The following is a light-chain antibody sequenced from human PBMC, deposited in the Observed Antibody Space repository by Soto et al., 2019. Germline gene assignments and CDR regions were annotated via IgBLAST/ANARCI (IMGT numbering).Light chain of an antibody. CDR3: HQYGGSPRT. V-gene: IGKV3-20*01. Sequence: EIVLTQSPXTLXLSPGXXAXXXXRXSQSVSSSYLAWYQQKPGQAPRLLIYGASSRATGIPDRFSGSGSGTDFTLTISRLEPEDFAVYYCHQYGGSPRTLGQGTKVEIK. CDR1: QSVSSSY. J-gene: IGKJ1*01. CDR2: GAS.